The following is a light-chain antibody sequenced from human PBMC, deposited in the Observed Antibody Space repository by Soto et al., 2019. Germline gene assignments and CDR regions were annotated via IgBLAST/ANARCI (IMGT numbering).Light chain of an antibody. V-gene: IGKV1-27*01. J-gene: IGKJ2*01. CDR2: TAS. CDR1: QGISSF. Sequence: DIQMTQSPSSLSASVGDRVTITCRARQGISSFLAWYQQKPGKAPKLLIYTASTLQSGVPSRFSGSGSGTYFTLTIRHLQPEDVATYYCQQYNSAPYTFGQGTNLEIK. CDR3: QQYNSAPYT.